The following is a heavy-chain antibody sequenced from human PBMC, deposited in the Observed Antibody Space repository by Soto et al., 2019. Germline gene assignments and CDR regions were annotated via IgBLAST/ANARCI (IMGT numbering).Heavy chain of an antibody. CDR1: GFTFDDYA. J-gene: IGHJ6*02. V-gene: IGHV3-9*01. CDR3: AKDISQAVAGYYYGMDV. D-gene: IGHD6-19*01. Sequence: SLRLSCAASGFTFDDYAMHWVRQAPGNGLEWVSGISWNSGSIGYADSVKGRFTISRDNAKNSLYLQMNSLRAEDTALYYCAKDISQAVAGYYYGMDVWGQGT. CDR2: ISWNSGSI.